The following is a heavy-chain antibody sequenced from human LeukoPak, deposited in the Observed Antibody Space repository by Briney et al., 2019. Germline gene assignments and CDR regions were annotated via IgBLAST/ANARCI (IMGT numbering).Heavy chain of an antibody. CDR1: GYTFTSYG. V-gene: IGHV1-18*01. Sequence: ASVKVSCKASGYTFTSYGISWVRQATGQGLEWMGWISAYNGNTNYAQKLQGRVTMTTDTSTSTACMELRSLRSDDTAVYYCARDQGYCSGGSCSEFDYWGQGTLVTVSS. D-gene: IGHD2-15*01. J-gene: IGHJ4*02. CDR2: ISAYNGNT. CDR3: ARDQGYCSGGSCSEFDY.